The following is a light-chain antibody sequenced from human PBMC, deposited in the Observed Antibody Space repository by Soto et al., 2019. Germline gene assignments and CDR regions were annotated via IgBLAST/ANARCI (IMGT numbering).Light chain of an antibody. Sequence: EIVLTQSPGTLSLSPGERATLSCRASQSVSSSYLAWYQQKPGQAPRLLIYGASSRATGIPDRFSGSGSGTDFTLTISRLEPEDFAVYYCQQYDSSPLTFCGGTKVEIK. J-gene: IGKJ4*01. V-gene: IGKV3-20*01. CDR1: QSVSSSY. CDR2: GAS. CDR3: QQYDSSPLT.